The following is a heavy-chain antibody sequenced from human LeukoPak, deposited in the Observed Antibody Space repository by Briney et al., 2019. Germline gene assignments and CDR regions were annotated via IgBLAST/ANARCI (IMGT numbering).Heavy chain of an antibody. D-gene: IGHD3-10*01. Sequence: PSETLSLTCTVSGGAIASGGYSWNWIRQSPGKGLEWIGCIYDRGPAHYNPSLKSRFTISVDRPKNQFFLNVTSLTAADTAVYYCARSRQASGLLSSWGQGTPVTVSS. CDR3: ARSRQASGLLSS. CDR2: IYDRGPA. CDR1: GGAIASGGYS. J-gene: IGHJ5*02. V-gene: IGHV4-30-2*06.